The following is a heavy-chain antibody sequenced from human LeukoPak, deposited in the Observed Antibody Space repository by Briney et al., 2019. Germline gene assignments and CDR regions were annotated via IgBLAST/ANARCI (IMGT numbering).Heavy chain of an antibody. CDR2: IIPIFGTA. J-gene: IGHJ6*03. Sequence: GASVKVSCKASGGTFSSYAISWVRQAPGQGLEWMGGIIPIFGTANYAQKFQGRVTITADESTSTAYMELSSLRSEDTAVYYCARANVDIVATTESRYYYYYMDVWGKGTTVTISS. CDR3: ARANVDIVATTESRYYYYYMDV. CDR1: GGTFSSYA. D-gene: IGHD5-12*01. V-gene: IGHV1-69*13.